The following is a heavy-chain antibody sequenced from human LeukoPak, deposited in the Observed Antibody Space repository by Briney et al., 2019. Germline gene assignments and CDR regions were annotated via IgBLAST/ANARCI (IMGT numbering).Heavy chain of an antibody. D-gene: IGHD3-22*01. CDR1: GFTFSSYE. CDR3: AKDLWDYYDSSGRDDAFDI. CDR2: ISSSGSTI. V-gene: IGHV3-48*03. Sequence: PGGSLRLSCAASGFTFSSYEMNWVRQAPGKGLEWVSYISSSGSTIYYADSVKGRFTISRDNAKNSLYLQMNSLRAEDTAVYYCAKDLWDYYDSSGRDDAFDIWGQGTMVTVSS. J-gene: IGHJ3*02.